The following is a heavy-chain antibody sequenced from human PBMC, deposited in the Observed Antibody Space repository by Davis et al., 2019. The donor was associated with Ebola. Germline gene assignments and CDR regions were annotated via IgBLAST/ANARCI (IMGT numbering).Heavy chain of an antibody. D-gene: IGHD1-26*01. CDR3: ARGHTYGRWDDWFDP. Sequence: AASVKVSCKASGYAFTEYYIHWVRQAPGQGLEWVGIINPSSGSTAYAQKFQGRVTMTRDSSTSTAYMELDSLRSDDTAVYYCARGHTYGRWDDWFDPWGQGTLVTVSS. CDR1: GYAFTEYY. V-gene: IGHV1-46*01. CDR2: INPSSGST. J-gene: IGHJ5*02.